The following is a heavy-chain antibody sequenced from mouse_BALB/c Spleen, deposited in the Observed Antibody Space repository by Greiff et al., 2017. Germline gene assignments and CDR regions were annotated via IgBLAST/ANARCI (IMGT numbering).Heavy chain of an antibody. V-gene: IGHV1S53*02. Sequence: QVQLKESDAELVKPGASVKISCKASGYTFTDHAIHWVKQKPEQGLEWIGYISPGNGDIKYHDKFKGKATLTADKASSTAYMQLNSLTSEASVVYFCKGGLRLFEYWGEGSTRTVSS. D-gene: IGHD2-4*01. CDR3: KGGLRLFEY. J-gene: IGHJ2*01. CDR2: ISPGNGDI. CDR1: GYTFTDHA.